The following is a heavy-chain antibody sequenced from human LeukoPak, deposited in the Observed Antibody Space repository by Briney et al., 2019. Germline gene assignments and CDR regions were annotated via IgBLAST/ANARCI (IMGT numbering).Heavy chain of an antibody. CDR3: ARRFDC. J-gene: IGHJ4*02. CDR1: GFTFSGFE. CDR2: ISSSGTTI. V-gene: IGHV3-48*03. Sequence: GGSLRLSCAASGFTFSGFEMNWVREAPGKGLEWVSYISSSGTTINYADSVTGPFTISRDDAKNSLYLQMNSLRVEDTAVYYCARRFDCWGQGTLVTVSS.